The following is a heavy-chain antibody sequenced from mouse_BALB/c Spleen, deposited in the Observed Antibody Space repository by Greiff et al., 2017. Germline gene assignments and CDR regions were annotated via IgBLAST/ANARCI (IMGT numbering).Heavy chain of an antibody. J-gene: IGHJ4*01. CDR2: ISYDGSN. D-gene: IGHD1-1*01. V-gene: IGHV3-6*02. CDR3: ARKHYYGPLYAMDY. CDR1: GYSITSGYY. Sequence: EVKLQESGPGLVKPSQSLSLTCSVTGYSITSGYYWNWIRQFPGNKLEWMGYISYDGSNNYNPSLKNRISITRDTSKNQFFLKLNSVTTEDTATYYCARKHYYGPLYAMDYWGQGTSVTVSS.